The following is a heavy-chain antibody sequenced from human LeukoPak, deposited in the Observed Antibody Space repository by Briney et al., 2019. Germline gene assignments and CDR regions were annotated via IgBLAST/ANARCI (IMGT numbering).Heavy chain of an antibody. CDR3: ARGKDRGDGYNLGDY. CDR1: GYTFTGYY. J-gene: IGHJ4*02. CDR2: INPNSGGT. Sequence: ASVKVSCKASGYTFTGYYMHWVRQAPGQGLEWMGWINPNSGGTNYAQKFQGRVTITKSSSIRTAYMELSSLRSEDTAVYYCARGKDRGDGYNLGDYWGQGTLVTVSS. D-gene: IGHD5-24*01. V-gene: IGHV1-2*02.